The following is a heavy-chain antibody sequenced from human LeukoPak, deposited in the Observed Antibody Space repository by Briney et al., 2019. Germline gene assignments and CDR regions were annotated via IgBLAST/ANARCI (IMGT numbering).Heavy chain of an antibody. CDR3: ARGRRATPNDAFDI. CDR1: GGSISSYY. Sequence: PSETLSLTCTVSGGSISSYYWSWIRQPPGKGLEWIGYIYYSGSTNYNPSLKSRVTISVDTSKNQFSLKLSSVTAADTAVHYCARGRRATPNDAFDIWGQGTMVTVSS. D-gene: IGHD3-10*01. CDR2: IYYSGST. V-gene: IGHV4-59*01. J-gene: IGHJ3*02.